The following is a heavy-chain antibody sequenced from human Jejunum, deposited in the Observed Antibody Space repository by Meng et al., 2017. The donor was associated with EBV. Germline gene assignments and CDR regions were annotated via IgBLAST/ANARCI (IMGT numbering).Heavy chain of an antibody. CDR2: IYQGGGT. CDR1: GGSISDNDW. V-gene: IGHV4-4*02. D-gene: IGHD3-22*01. J-gene: IGHJ4*02. CDR3: AGNGYYALEY. Sequence: QVQLQESGPRLEKPSGTLSLTCVVSGGSISDNDWWSWVRQPPGEGLEWLGEIYQGGGTNYNPSLESRVTISVDKSKNQFSLKLNSVTVADTAVYYCAGNGYYALEYWGPGILVTVSS.